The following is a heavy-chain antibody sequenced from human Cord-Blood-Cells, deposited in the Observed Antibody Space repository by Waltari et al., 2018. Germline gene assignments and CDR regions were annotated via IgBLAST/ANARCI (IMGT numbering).Heavy chain of an antibody. Sequence: QVQLQQWGAGLLKPSETLSLTCAVYGGSFSGYYWSWIRQPPGKGLEWIGEINHSGSTNYNPSLKSRVTISVDTSKNQFSLKLSSVTVADTAVYYCARGGGNSADAFDIWGQGTMVTVSS. CDR3: ARGGGNSADAFDI. CDR1: GGSFSGYY. CDR2: INHSGST. V-gene: IGHV4-34*01. J-gene: IGHJ3*02. D-gene: IGHD2-21*02.